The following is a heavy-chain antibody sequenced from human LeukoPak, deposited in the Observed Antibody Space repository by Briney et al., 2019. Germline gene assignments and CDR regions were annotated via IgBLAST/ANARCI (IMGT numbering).Heavy chain of an antibody. CDR3: AKDDRTISFDY. V-gene: IGHV3-23*01. D-gene: IGHD3-3*01. CDR1: GFTFSTYG. J-gene: IGHJ4*02. Sequence: PSGGSLRLSCAASGFTFSTYGMSWVRQTPGKGLEWVSAISGSGVTTYYVDSVKGRFTISRDNSKNTLVLQMNSLRAEDTAVYYCAKDDRTISFDYWGQGTLVTVSS. CDR2: ISGSGVTT.